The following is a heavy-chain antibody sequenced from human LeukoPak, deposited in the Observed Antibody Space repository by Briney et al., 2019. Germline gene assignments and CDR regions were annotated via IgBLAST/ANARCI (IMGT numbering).Heavy chain of an antibody. CDR1: GYTFTSYY. D-gene: IGHD1-14*01. Sequence: ASVKVSCKASGYTFTSYYLHGVRQAPGQGPEWMGIIKPSDGSTQYPQKFQGRVTMTRDMSASTVYMELSSLTSEDTAMYYCARDPPESYRFDYWGQGAPVTVSP. J-gene: IGHJ4*02. CDR2: IKPSDGST. V-gene: IGHV1-46*01. CDR3: ARDPPESYRFDY.